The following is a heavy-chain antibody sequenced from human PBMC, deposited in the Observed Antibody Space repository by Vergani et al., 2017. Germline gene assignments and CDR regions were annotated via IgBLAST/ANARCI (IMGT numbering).Heavy chain of an antibody. CDR1: GFTFSNHA. CDR3: GRGSDNYN. J-gene: IGHJ4*02. D-gene: IGHD5-24*01. CDR2: IKNTGDST. Sequence: EVQLVESGGGLVQPGGSLRLSCVASGFTFSNHAMSWVRQGHGQGLEWVSSIKNTGDSTHYADSVKGRFTISRDNSKNTLYLQMNSLRVEDTAVYYCGRGSDNYNWGQGTLVTVSS. V-gene: IGHV3-23*04.